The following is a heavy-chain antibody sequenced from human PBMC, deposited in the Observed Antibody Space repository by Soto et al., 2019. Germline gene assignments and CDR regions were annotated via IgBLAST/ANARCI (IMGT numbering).Heavy chain of an antibody. Sequence: GASVKGSCKASGYTFTSYGISWVRQAPGQGLEWMGWISAYNGNTNYAQKLQGRVTMTTDTSTSTAYMELRSLRSDDTAVYYCARIGYCSSTSCYFDYWGQGTLVTVSS. D-gene: IGHD2-2*01. V-gene: IGHV1-18*01. CDR3: ARIGYCSSTSCYFDY. CDR1: GYTFTSYG. J-gene: IGHJ4*02. CDR2: ISAYNGNT.